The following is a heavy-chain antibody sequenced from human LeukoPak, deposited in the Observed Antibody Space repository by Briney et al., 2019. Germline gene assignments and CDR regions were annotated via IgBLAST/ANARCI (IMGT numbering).Heavy chain of an antibody. CDR1: GFTFSGCG. V-gene: IGHV3-30*18. CDR2: ITYDGDTT. CDR3: VKEQGSGSYRTADY. Sequence: GGSLRLSCAASGFTFSGCGMHWVRQAPGKGLEWVAVITYDGDTTYFEDSVKGRFTISRDTSKSTLYLQMNSLGAEDTAVYYCVKEQGSGSYRTADYWGQGTLVTVSS. J-gene: IGHJ4*02. D-gene: IGHD3-10*01.